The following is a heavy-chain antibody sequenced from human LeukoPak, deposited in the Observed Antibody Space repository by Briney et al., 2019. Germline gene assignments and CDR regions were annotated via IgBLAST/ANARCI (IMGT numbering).Heavy chain of an antibody. CDR1: GLTFNSYA. CDR3: AKTPTYYYDSSGVRAFDI. D-gene: IGHD3-22*01. V-gene: IGHV3-23*01. CDR2: FSGSGGST. J-gene: IGHJ3*02. Sequence: PGGSLRLSCAASGLTFNSYAMRWVRHATGKAVEGVSAFSGSGGSTYYADSVKGRYTLSRDKSKNTMYLQMNSLKAEDTAVYYCAKTPTYYYDSSGVRAFDIWGQGTMVTVSS.